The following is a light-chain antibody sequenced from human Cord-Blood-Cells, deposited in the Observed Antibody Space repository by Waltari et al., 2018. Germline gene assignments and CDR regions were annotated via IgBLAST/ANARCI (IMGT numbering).Light chain of an antibody. J-gene: IGKJ4*01. CDR3: QQRSNWPPLT. Sequence: ELVLTPSPATLSLSPGERATLSCRARQSVSSYLAWYQQKPGQAPRLLIYDASNRATGIPARFSGSGSGTDFTLTISSLEPEDFAVYYCQQRSNWPPLTFGGGTKVEIK. CDR2: DAS. V-gene: IGKV3-11*01. CDR1: QSVSSY.